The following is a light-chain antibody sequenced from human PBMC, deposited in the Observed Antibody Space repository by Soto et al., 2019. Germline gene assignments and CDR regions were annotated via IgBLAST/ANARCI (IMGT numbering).Light chain of an antibody. Sequence: QSALTQPASVSGSPGQSITISCTGTSSDVGGYNHVSWYQQHPGKAPKLMIYDVSNRPSGVSYRFSGSKSGNTASLTVSGLQAEDEADYYCSPYTSSSTLYVFGTGTKLTVL. CDR1: SSDVGGYNH. CDR2: DVS. J-gene: IGLJ1*01. V-gene: IGLV2-14*03. CDR3: SPYTSSSTLYV.